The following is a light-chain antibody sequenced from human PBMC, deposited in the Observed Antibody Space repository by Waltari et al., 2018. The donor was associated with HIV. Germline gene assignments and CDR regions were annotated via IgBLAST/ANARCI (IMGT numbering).Light chain of an antibody. CDR1: RSDVGSYEL. CDR2: EVS. V-gene: IGLV2-23*02. J-gene: IGLJ1*01. Sequence: QSALTQPAPVSGSPGQSITISCPGTRSDVGSYELVSWYQKRPDKAPKLMIYEVSKRPSGVLNRFSGSKSGNTVSLTISGLQAEAEVDYSCCSDAGGSTHVFEGGTKVTVL. CDR3: CSDAGGSTHV.